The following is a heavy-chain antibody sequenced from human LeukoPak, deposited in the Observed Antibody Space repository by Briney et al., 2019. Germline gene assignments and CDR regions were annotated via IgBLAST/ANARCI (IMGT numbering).Heavy chain of an antibody. Sequence: GGSLRLSCAASGFTFSNFAMSWVRRAPGKGLEWVSSISSSHDSTYTADSVKGRFTISRDNSKDTLYLQMNSLRAEDTAVYYCAKDRLEWLLGYFDYWGQGTLVTVSS. V-gene: IGHV3-23*01. D-gene: IGHD3-3*01. CDR2: ISSSHDST. J-gene: IGHJ4*02. CDR1: GFTFSNFA. CDR3: AKDRLEWLLGYFDY.